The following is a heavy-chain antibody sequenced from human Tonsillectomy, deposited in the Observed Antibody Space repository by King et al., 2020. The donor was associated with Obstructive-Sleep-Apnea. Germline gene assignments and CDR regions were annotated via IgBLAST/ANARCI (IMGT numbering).Heavy chain of an antibody. CDR1: GGSISDSRYY. V-gene: IGHV4-39*07. CDR2: SYYTGSTYGST. Sequence: QLQLQESGPGLVKPSETLSLTCSLSGGSISDSRYYWGWIRQPPGKGLEWIGSSYYTGSTYGSTYYNPSLKSRVTISVDTSKNQFSLKVTSVTAADTAVYYCARDFIVDTAMVHYWYFDLWGRGTLVTVSS. CDR3: ARDFIVDTAMVHYWYFDL. J-gene: IGHJ2*01. D-gene: IGHD5-18*01.